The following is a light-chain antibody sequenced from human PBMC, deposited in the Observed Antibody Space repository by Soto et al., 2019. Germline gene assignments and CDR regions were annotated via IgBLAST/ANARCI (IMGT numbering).Light chain of an antibody. CDR1: SSDVGAYTS. CDR3: SSYTAINTVT. V-gene: IGLV2-14*01. CDR2: EVS. J-gene: IGLJ2*01. Sequence: QSALTQPASVSGSPGQSITISCTGSSSDVGAYTSVSWYQQHPGNAPKLMIYEVSNRPSGVSFRFSGSKSGNTASLTISGLQAEDEADYYCSSYTAINTVTFGGGTKLTVL.